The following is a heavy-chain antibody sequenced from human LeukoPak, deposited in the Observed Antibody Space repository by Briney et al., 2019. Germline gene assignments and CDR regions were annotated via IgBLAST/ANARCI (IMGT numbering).Heavy chain of an antibody. D-gene: IGHD2-15*01. Sequence: GGSLRLSCAASGFSFNTFYMNWVRQAPGKGLEWISSISSGSGSMFYIDSVRGRFTISRDNARNSLYLQMNSLRVEDTAVYYCAKVRLGYCSGGSCSRGGTPMDVWGKGTTVTISS. CDR3: AKVRLGYCSGGSCSRGGTPMDV. J-gene: IGHJ6*03. V-gene: IGHV3-21*01. CDR1: GFSFNTFY. CDR2: ISSGSGSM.